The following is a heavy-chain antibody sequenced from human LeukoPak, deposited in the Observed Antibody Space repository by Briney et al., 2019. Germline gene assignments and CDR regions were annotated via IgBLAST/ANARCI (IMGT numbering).Heavy chain of an antibody. V-gene: IGHV3-7*01. Sequence: GGPLSLPCAASGFTLSSYWMSCVRQAPGKGRECGANIKQDGSEKYYVDSVKGRFTISRDNAKNSLYLQMNSLRAEDTAVYYCATGSRSSGRYYFDYWGQGTLVTVSS. CDR3: ATGSRSSGRYYFDY. CDR1: GFTLSSYW. J-gene: IGHJ4*02. D-gene: IGHD6-19*01. CDR2: IKQDGSEK.